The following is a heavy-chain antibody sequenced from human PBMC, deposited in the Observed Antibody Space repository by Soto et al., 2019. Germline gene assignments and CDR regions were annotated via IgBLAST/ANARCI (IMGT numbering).Heavy chain of an antibody. CDR2: INHSGST. CDR3: ARLHGYCISSSCHGHYAMDV. D-gene: IGHD2-2*01. CDR1: GGSFSGYY. J-gene: IGHJ6*02. Sequence: SETLSLTCAVYGGSFSGYYWTWIRQPPGTGLEWIGEINHSGSTYYNPSLNSRATVSVDTSKNQFSLKVTSVTAADTAVYYCARLHGYCISSSCHGHYAMDVWGQGTTVTVSS. V-gene: IGHV4-34*01.